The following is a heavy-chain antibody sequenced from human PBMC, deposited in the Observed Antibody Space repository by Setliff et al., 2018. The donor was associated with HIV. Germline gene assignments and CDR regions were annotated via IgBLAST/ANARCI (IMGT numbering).Heavy chain of an antibody. D-gene: IGHD1-1*01. CDR3: ARGSNPTGNYDFYFLDV. CDR1: GGTISNYA. J-gene: IGHJ6*03. CDR2: IIPMLRVA. V-gene: IGHV1-69*10. Sequence: SVKVSCKAPGGTISNYAISWVRQAPGQGLEWMGGIIPMLRVAKYAQNLQDRVTITADKSTGTAYMELSGLRSEDTAVYYCARGSNPTGNYDFYFLDVWGKGTTVTVSS.